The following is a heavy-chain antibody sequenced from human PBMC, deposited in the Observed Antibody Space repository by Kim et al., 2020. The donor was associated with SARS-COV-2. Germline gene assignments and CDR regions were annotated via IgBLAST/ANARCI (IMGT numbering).Heavy chain of an antibody. V-gene: IGHV3-30*04. CDR1: GFTFSSYA. D-gene: IGHD2-21*02. Sequence: GGSLRLSCAASGFTFSSYAMHWVRQAPGKGLEWVAVISYDGSNKYYADSVKGRFTISRDNSKNTLYLQMNSLRAEDTAVYYCATGDHPYYYHYGMDVWGQETTVTVSS. CDR3: ATGDHPYYYHYGMDV. J-gene: IGHJ6*02. CDR2: ISYDGSNK.